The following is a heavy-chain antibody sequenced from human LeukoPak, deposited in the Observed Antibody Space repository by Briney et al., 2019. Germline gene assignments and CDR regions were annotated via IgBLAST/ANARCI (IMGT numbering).Heavy chain of an antibody. CDR3: ARLPPYYYDSSGYYSTPGDAFDI. Sequence: SETLSLACTVSGASVTGYYWSWIRQPPGKGLEWIGYIYYSGSTNYNPSLKSRVTISVDTSKNQFSLKLSSVTAADTAVYYCARLPPYYYDSSGYYSTPGDAFDIWGQGTMVTVSS. J-gene: IGHJ3*02. V-gene: IGHV4-59*08. CDR2: IYYSGST. CDR1: GASVTGYY. D-gene: IGHD3-22*01.